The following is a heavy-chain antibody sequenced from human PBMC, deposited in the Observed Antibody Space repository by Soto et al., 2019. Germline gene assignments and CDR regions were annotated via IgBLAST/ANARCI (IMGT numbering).Heavy chain of an antibody. V-gene: IGHV4-59*01. J-gene: IGHJ4*02. CDR2: IYFSGST. CDR3: AREDPTVAGTNYFDY. D-gene: IGHD6-19*01. CDR1: GGSISNYY. Sequence: PSETLSLTCTVSGGSISNYYWSWIRQPPGKGLEWIGYIYFSGSTTHNPSLKSRVTISVDTSKNQFSLKLNSVTAVDTAVYYCAREDPTVAGTNYFDYWGQGILVTVSS.